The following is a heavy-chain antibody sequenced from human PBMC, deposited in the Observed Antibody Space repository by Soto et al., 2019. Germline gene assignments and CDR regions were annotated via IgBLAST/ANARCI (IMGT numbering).Heavy chain of an antibody. V-gene: IGHV3-64D*06. D-gene: IGHD3-9*01. J-gene: IGHJ5*02. CDR2: ISANGLNT. Sequence: PGGSLRLSCVASGFSFSNHDMHWVRQAPEKGLEYVSGISANGLNTFYANSVKGRSSISRDNSNNTLFLQMGSLRPDDTATYYCVKSVLTSYPGVNHCFDPWGQGTPVTVSS. CDR1: GFSFSNHD. CDR3: VKSVLTSYPGVNHCFDP.